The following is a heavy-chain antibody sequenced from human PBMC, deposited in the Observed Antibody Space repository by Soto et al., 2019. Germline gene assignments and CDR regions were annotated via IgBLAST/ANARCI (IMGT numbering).Heavy chain of an antibody. V-gene: IGHV3-30*04. CDR2: ISYDGSKT. J-gene: IGHJ4*02. Sequence: GGSLRLSCAASSFTVRSYTMHWVRQAPGKGLEWVATISYDGSKTNYADSVRGRFTISRDNSKSTLFLQMDSLRPEDTAVYSCARDRDSSYFPPPYYFDSWGQGTLVTVSS. CDR1: SFTVRSYT. CDR3: ARDRDSSYFPPPYYFDS. D-gene: IGHD4-4*01.